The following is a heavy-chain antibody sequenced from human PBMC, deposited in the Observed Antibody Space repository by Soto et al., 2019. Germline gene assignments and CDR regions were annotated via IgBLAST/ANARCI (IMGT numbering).Heavy chain of an antibody. J-gene: IGHJ5*01. CDR1: GYTFTSYG. CDR2: ISPYNANT. Sequence: ASVKVSCKASGYTFTSYGISWVRQAPGQGLEWMGWISPYNANTNYAQKFQGRVTMTTETPTTTSYMELAGLTSDDTAVYYCEREKITRNVWESRVNWFDSWGQGTLVTVSS. V-gene: IGHV1-18*04. D-gene: IGHD3-16*01. CDR3: EREKITRNVWESRVNWFDS.